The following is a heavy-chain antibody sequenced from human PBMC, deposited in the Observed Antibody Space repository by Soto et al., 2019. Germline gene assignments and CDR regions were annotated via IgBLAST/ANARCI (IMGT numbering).Heavy chain of an antibody. D-gene: IGHD3-10*01. V-gene: IGHV4-34*01. CDR2: INHSGST. CDR3: VRETWGPLYNGSPTERAFDS. CDR1: GGSFSGYY. Sequence: SETLSLTCAVYGGSFSGYYWSWIRQPPGKGLEWIGEINHSGSTNYNPSLKSRVTISVDTSKNQFSLKLSSVTAADTAVYYFVRETWGPLYNGSPTERAFDSWGQGTLSTV. J-gene: IGHJ4*02.